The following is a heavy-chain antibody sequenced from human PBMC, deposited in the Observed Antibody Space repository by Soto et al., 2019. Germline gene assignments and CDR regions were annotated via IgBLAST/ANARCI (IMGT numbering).Heavy chain of an antibody. CDR3: VTDRHTLTGYYNEGY. CDR2: ISSSSSTI. V-gene: IGHV3-48*01. CDR1: GFTFSSYS. D-gene: IGHD3-9*01. J-gene: IGHJ4*02. Sequence: EVKLVESRGGLVQPGVSLRLSCVASGFTFSSYSMNWVHQAPGKGLEWVSYISSSSSTIYYVDSVKGRFTISRDNAKNSLYLQMNSLRAEDTAVYYCVTDRHTLTGYYNEGYWGQGTLVTVSS.